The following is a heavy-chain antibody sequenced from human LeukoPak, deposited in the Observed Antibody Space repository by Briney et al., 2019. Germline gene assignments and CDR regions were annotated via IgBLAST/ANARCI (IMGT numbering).Heavy chain of an antibody. V-gene: IGHV5-51*07. J-gene: IGHJ5*02. CDR2: NYPGDYDT. D-gene: IGHD3-10*01. CDR3: ARLLTMVPARGWFDP. CDR1: GYSLSCYW. Sequence: GEFLKISCKGSGYSLSCYWNGLVQQMPGEGLEWMGINYPGDYDTRDSTSFDGEITISADKSISTACLQWCSLTASDTAMYYCARLLTMVPARGWFDPWGQGTLVTVSS.